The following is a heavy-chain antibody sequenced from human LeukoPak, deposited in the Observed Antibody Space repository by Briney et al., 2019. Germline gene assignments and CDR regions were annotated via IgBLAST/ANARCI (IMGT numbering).Heavy chain of an antibody. V-gene: IGHV3-23*01. CDR1: GFTFSSYA. Sequence: PGGSLRLSCAASGFTFSSYAMSGVRQAPGKGLEGVSAISGSGGSTYYADSVKGRFTISRDNSKNTLYLQMNSLRAEDTAVYYCAKTGSYPYYFDYWGQGTLVTVSS. CDR2: ISGSGGST. CDR3: AKTGSYPYYFDY. J-gene: IGHJ4*02. D-gene: IGHD3-9*01.